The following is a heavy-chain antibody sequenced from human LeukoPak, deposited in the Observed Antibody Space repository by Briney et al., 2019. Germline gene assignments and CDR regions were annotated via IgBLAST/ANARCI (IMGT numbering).Heavy chain of an antibody. CDR2: ISSSSSYI. CDR3: ARVEFDRSTDY. CDR1: EFTFSSYS. J-gene: IGHJ4*02. V-gene: IGHV3-21*01. D-gene: IGHD3-10*01. Sequence: GGSLRLSCAASEFTFSSYSMNWVRQAPGKGLEWVSSISSSSSYIYYADSVKGRFTISRDNAKNSLYLQMNSLRAEDTAVYYCARVEFDRSTDYWGQGTLVTVSS.